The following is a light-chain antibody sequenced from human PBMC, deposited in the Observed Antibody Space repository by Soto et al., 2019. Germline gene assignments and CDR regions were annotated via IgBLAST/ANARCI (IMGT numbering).Light chain of an antibody. CDR2: GAS. CDR1: QSVGSK. J-gene: IGKJ4*01. CDR3: QQYEDWPLT. Sequence: EIVMTQSPATLSVSPGERATLSCRASQSVGSKLAWYQQRPGQSPRLLIYGASTRATGIPARFSGSGSGTEFNLTISSLQSEDFEVYYCQQYEDWPLTFGGGAKVEIK. V-gene: IGKV3-15*01.